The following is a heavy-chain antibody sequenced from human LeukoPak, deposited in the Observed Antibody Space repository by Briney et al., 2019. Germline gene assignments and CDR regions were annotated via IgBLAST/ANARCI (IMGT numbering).Heavy chain of an antibody. J-gene: IGHJ4*02. CDR1: TDSSYTYY. V-gene: IGHV4-59*01. CDR3: VRLRWEQLAPYIDD. CDR2: IYHSGST. Sequence: SETLSLTCSVSTDSSYTYYRRWIRQSPGKGLEWIGHIYHSGSTDYNPSFKSRVTISIDMSKKEFSLKLTSVTVADTAMYYCVRLRWEQLAPYIDDWGQGAFVIVSS. D-gene: IGHD6-13*01.